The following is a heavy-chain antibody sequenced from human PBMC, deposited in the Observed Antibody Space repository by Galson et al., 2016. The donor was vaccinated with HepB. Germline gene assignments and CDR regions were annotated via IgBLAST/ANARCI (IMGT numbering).Heavy chain of an antibody. J-gene: IGHJ6*03. CDR3: ARDGQYYDFWSGYDYYMDA. CDR1: GGTFSTYA. D-gene: IGHD3-3*01. CDR2: IIPIFGTA. V-gene: IGHV1-69*06. Sequence: SVKVSCKASGGTFSTYAISWVRQAPGQGLEWMGRIIPIFGTAIYAQKFQGRVTITADKSTSTVYMELSSQRSEDTAVYYCARDGQYYDFWSGYDYYMDAWGKGTTVTVSS.